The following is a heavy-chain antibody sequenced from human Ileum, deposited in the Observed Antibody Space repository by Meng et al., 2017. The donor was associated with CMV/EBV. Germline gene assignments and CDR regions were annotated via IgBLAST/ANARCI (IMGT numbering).Heavy chain of an antibody. CDR2: VYWNDDK. D-gene: IGHD1/OR15-1a*01. CDR1: GFSLTTRGLV. Sequence: FSGFSLTTRGLVVGWTRQPPGKALEWLALVYWNDDKRYSQSLTSRLTITKDISKKQVVLTMPNMDPVDTATYYCAHSPAHMREHFDPWGQGTLVTVSS. J-gene: IGHJ5*02. V-gene: IGHV2-5*01. CDR3: AHSPAHMREHFDP.